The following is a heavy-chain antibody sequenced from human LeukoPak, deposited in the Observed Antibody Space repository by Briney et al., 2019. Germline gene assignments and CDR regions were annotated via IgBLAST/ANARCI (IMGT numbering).Heavy chain of an antibody. D-gene: IGHD2-15*01. J-gene: IGHJ4*02. CDR1: GGSISSYY. CDR2: IYYSGST. Sequence: SETLSLTCTVSGGSISSYYWSWIRQPPGKGPEWIGYIYYSGSTNYNPSLKSRVAMSVDTSNNQFFLRLTSVTAADTALYYCARGRFELPYWGQGTLVTASS. CDR3: ARGRFELPY. V-gene: IGHV4-59*01.